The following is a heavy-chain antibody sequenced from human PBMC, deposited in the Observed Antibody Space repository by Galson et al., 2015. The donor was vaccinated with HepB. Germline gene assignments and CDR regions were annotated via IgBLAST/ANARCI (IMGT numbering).Heavy chain of an antibody. D-gene: IGHD3-16*01. CDR2: ISSGGST. Sequence: SLRLSCAASGFTFSSYAMHWVRQAPGKGLEFVSAISSGGSTYYVNSVKGRFTTSRDNSKNILYLHMGSLRAEDTAVYYCARDRITSAYGDAFDTWGQGAMVPVSS. V-gene: IGHV3-64*01. CDR1: GFTFSSYA. J-gene: IGHJ3*02. CDR3: ARDRITSAYGDAFDT.